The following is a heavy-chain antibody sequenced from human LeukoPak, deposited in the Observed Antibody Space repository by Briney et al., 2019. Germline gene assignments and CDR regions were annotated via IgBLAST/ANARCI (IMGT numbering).Heavy chain of an antibody. D-gene: IGHD2-2*02. CDR2: INPNSGGT. J-gene: IGHJ5*02. V-gene: IGHV1-2*02. Sequence: ASVKVSCKASGYTFTSYDINWVRQATGQGLEWMGWINPNSGGTNYAQKFQGRVTMTRDTSISTAYMELSRLRSDDTAVYYCASLEKYCSSTSCYKEGPFDPWGQGTLVTVSS. CDR1: GYTFTSYD. CDR3: ASLEKYCSSTSCYKEGPFDP.